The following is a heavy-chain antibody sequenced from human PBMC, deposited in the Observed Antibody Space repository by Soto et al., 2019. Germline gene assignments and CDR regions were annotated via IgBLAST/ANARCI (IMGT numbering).Heavy chain of an antibody. V-gene: IGHV4-59*01. CDR2: IYYRGST. Sequence: SETLSLTCTVSGGSISGYYWSWIRQAPGKGLEYIGYIYYRGSTNYNPSLKSRVTMSVDTSRNQFSLKVNSVTAADTAVYYCARQQLLPFYYSLDVWGQGPTVTVYS. J-gene: IGHJ6*02. CDR1: GGSISGYY. D-gene: IGHD6-13*01. CDR3: ARQQLLPFYYSLDV.